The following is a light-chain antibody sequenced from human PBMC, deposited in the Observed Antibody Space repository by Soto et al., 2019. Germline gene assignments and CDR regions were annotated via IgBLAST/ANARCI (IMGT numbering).Light chain of an antibody. V-gene: IGKV1-33*01. J-gene: IGKJ4*01. Sequence: GDRVTITCQASHDISDSLNWYQQKPGKAPKLVIYTASNLETGVPSRFSGGGSGTYFSFTISSLQPEDIATYYCQQYDDRPLTFGGGTKVDIK. CDR2: TAS. CDR3: QQYDDRPLT. CDR1: HDISDS.